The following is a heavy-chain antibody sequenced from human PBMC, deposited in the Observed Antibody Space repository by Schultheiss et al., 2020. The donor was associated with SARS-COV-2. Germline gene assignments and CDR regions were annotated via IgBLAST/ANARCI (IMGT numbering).Heavy chain of an antibody. Sequence: GGSLRLSCAVSGFTFSDAWMNWVRQAPGKGLEWVSYISSSGSTIYYADSVKGRFTISRDNSKNTLYLQMNSLRAEDTAVYYCARSYGHFDYWGQGTLVTVSS. J-gene: IGHJ4*02. CDR2: ISSSGSTI. CDR1: GFTFSDAW. CDR3: ARSYGHFDY. D-gene: IGHD4-17*01. V-gene: IGHV3-48*01.